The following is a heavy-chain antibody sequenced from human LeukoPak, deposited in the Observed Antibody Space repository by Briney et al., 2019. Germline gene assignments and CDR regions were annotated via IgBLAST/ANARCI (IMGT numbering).Heavy chain of an antibody. V-gene: IGHV4-59*10. CDR3: ARASYSYDINGWVPFDY. CDR2: IYTSGST. D-gene: IGHD3-22*01. J-gene: IGHJ4*02. Sequence: SETLSLTCAVYGGSFSGYYWSWIRQPAGKGLEWIGRIYTSGSTNYNPSLKSRVTISGDTSKNQFSLRLSSVTAADTAVYYCARASYSYDINGWVPFDYWGQGTLVTVSS. CDR1: GGSFSGYY.